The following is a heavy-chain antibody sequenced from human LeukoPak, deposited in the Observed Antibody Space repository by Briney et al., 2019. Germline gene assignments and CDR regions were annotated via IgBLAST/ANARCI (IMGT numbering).Heavy chain of an antibody. CDR3: AKVRPALYSSGRLYYFDY. Sequence: GGSLRLSCAASGFTFDDYAMHWVRQAPGKGLEWVSGISWSGGSIDYADSVKGRFTISRDNSKNTLYLQMNSLRAEDTAVYYCAKVRPALYSSGRLYYFDYWGQGTLVTVSS. V-gene: IGHV3-9*01. J-gene: IGHJ4*02. CDR1: GFTFDDYA. D-gene: IGHD6-19*01. CDR2: ISWSGGSI.